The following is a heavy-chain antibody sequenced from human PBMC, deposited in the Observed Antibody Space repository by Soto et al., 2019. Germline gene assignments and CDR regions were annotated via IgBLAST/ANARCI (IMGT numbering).Heavy chain of an antibody. Sequence: QLQLQESGPGLVKPSETLSLSCTVSGGSISSCSYYWGWIRQPPGKGRKWIGSVYYGGSTYFNPTLKRRATISVDTSKTQFSMKLSSETAADKAVYYWARHAVHSRGVTDNWGQGTLVTVSS. CDR2: VYYGGST. J-gene: IGHJ4*02. D-gene: IGHD6-19*01. CDR3: ARHAVHSRGVTDN. CDR1: GGSISSCSYY. V-gene: IGHV4-39*01.